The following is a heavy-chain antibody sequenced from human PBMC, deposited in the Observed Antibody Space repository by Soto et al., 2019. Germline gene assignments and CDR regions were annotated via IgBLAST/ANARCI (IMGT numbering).Heavy chain of an antibody. CDR3: ARDWKEKVGATFYY. CDR1: GYTFSSYA. J-gene: IGHJ4*02. V-gene: IGHV1-3*01. D-gene: IGHD1-26*01. Sequence: GASVKVSCKASGYTFSSYAMHWVRQAPGQRLEWMGWINAGYGNTKSSQKFQDRVTISRDTSASTAYMELRSLRSDDTAVYYCARDWKEKVGATFYYWGQGALVTVLL. CDR2: INAGYGNT.